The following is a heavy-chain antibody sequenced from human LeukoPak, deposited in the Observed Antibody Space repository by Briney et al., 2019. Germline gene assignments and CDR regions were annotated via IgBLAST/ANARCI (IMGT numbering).Heavy chain of an antibody. CDR2: IFYSGST. J-gene: IGHJ2*01. CDR1: GASIGSYY. CDR3: ARELTNRITVAGRYYFDL. V-gene: IGHV4-59*01. D-gene: IGHD6-19*01. Sequence: SETPSLTCTVSGASIGSYYWSWIRQPPGKGLEWIGYIFYSGSTNYNPSLESRVTISVETSKNQFSLKLTSVTAADTAVYYCARELTNRITVAGRYYFDLWGRGTPVTVSS.